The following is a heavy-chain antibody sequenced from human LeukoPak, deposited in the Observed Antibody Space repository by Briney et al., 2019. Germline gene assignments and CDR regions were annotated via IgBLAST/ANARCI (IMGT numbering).Heavy chain of an antibody. CDR2: IYTSGST. D-gene: IGHD6-13*01. J-gene: IGHJ6*03. V-gene: IGHV4-4*09. Sequence: SETLSLTCTVSGGSISSYYWSWIRQPPGKGLEWIRYIYTSGSTNYNPSLKSRVTISVDTSKNQFSLKLSSVTAADTAVYYCARLGAAAGFHYYYYYYMDVWGKGTTVTVSS. CDR3: ARLGAAAGFHYYYYYYMDV. CDR1: GGSISSYY.